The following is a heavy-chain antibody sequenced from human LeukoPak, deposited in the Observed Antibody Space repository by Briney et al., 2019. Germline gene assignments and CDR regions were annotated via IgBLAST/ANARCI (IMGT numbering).Heavy chain of an antibody. CDR2: INPSGGST. CDR1: GYTFTSYY. Sequence: ASVKVSCKASGYTFTSYYMHWVRQAPGQGLEWMGIINPSGGSTNYAQKFQGRVAMTRDMSTSTVYMELSSLRSEDTAVYSCARRQRLWTWSFDSWGQGTLVTVSS. D-gene: IGHD3/OR15-3a*01. CDR3: ARRQRLWTWSFDS. J-gene: IGHJ4*02. V-gene: IGHV1-46*01.